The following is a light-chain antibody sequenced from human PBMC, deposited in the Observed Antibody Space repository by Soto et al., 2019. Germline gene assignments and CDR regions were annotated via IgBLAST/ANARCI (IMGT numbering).Light chain of an antibody. V-gene: IGKV3-20*01. CDR2: GAS. Sequence: EIVLTQSPGTLSLSPGERATLSCRASQSVSSSYLAWYQQKPGQAPRLLIDGASSRATGIPDRFSGSGSGTDFTLIISRLEPEDFAVYYCQQDGSSPLTFGGGTKVEIK. J-gene: IGKJ4*01. CDR1: QSVSSSY. CDR3: QQDGSSPLT.